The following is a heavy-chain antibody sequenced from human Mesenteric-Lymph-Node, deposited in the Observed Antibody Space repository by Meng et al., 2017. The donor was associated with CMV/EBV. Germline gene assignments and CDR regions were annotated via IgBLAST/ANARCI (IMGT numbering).Heavy chain of an antibody. Sequence: GGSLRLSCAASGFTFSSYSMNWVHQTPGKGLEWVSSIHSSGSIYQPDSVRGRFTISRDNARNSLYLQMDSLRVEDTGVYYCARDRLEGSYSGPGFWGQGTLVTVSS. CDR2: IHSSGSI. J-gene: IGHJ4*02. D-gene: IGHD3-10*01. CDR3: ARDRLEGSYSGPGF. V-gene: IGHV3-21*01. CDR1: GFTFSSYS.